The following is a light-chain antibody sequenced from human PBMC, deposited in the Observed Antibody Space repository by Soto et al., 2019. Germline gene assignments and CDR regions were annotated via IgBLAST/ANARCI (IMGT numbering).Light chain of an antibody. V-gene: IGKV1-39*01. Sequence: DIQMTQSPSSLSASVGDRVTITCRASQSISTYLHWYQQKPGKAPNLLIYAASTLQSGVPSRFSGSGSGTDFTLTISSLQPEDFATYFCQHGYSTPLPFGGGTKVAIK. CDR3: QHGYSTPLP. CDR1: QSISTY. CDR2: AAS. J-gene: IGKJ4*01.